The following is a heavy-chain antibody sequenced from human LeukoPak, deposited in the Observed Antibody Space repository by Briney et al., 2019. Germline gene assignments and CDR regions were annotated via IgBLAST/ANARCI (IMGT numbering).Heavy chain of an antibody. J-gene: IGHJ4*02. D-gene: IGHD1-26*01. CDR2: IRYEGNSK. Sequence: GGSLRLSCAASGFTFGTYGVHWVRQAPGKGLEWVTFIRYEGNSKYYADSVKGRFTISRDNSKNTLYLQMNSLRAEDTAVYYCAKTPSGSYAYFDYWGQGTLVTVPS. CDR1: GFTFGTYG. V-gene: IGHV3-30*02. CDR3: AKTPSGSYAYFDY.